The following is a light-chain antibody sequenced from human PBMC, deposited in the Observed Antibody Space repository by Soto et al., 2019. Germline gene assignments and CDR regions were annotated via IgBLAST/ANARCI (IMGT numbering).Light chain of an antibody. V-gene: IGLV2-14*01. Sequence: QSVLTQPASVSGSPGQSITISCTGTSSDVGGYNYVSWYQQHPDKAPKFIIYEVSYWPSGVSNRFSGSKSGNTASLTISGLQAEDEADYYCSSYTSSSTKVFGTGTKLTVL. J-gene: IGLJ1*01. CDR3: SSYTSSSTKV. CDR1: SSDVGGYNY. CDR2: EVS.